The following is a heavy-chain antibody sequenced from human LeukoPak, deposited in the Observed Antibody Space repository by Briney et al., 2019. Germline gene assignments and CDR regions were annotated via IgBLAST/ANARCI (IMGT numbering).Heavy chain of an antibody. CDR2: IIPIFGTA. CDR3: ASTSYYDFWSGRGWFDP. V-gene: IGHV1-69*06. Sequence: ASVKVSCKASGGTFSSYAISWVRQAPGQGLEWMGGIIPIFGTANYAQKFQGRVTITADKSTSTAYMELSSLRSEDTAVYYCASTSYYDFWSGRGWFDPWGQGTLVTVSS. D-gene: IGHD3-3*01. J-gene: IGHJ5*02. CDR1: GGTFSSYA.